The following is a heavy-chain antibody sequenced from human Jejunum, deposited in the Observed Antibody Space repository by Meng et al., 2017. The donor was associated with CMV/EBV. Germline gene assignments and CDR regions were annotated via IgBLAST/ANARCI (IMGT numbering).Heavy chain of an antibody. Sequence: AASVLIFEIYALRWVRQAPGKGLDWVSTSSGSGSTSYYADSVKGRFTVSRDNSKNTLYLQMNSLRVGDTAVYYCAKQGYSNDLDYWGEGTRVTVSS. J-gene: IGHJ4*02. V-gene: IGHV3-23*01. CDR3: AKQGYSNDLDY. CDR1: VLIFEIYA. D-gene: IGHD4-11*01. CDR2: SSGSGSTS.